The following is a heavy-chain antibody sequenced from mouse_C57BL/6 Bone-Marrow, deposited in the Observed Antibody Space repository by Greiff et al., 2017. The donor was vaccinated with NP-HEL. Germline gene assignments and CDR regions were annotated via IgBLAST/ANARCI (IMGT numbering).Heavy chain of an antibody. Sequence: EVQLQQSGPELVKPGDSVKISCKASGYSFTGYFMNWVMQSHGKSLEWIGRINPYNGDTFYNQKFKGKATLTVDKSSSTAHMELRSLTSEDSAVYYCARRFYGSSYLDDWGQGTTLTVSS. D-gene: IGHD1-1*01. V-gene: IGHV1-20*01. CDR3: ARRFYGSSYLDD. CDR1: GYSFTGYF. J-gene: IGHJ2*01. CDR2: INPYNGDT.